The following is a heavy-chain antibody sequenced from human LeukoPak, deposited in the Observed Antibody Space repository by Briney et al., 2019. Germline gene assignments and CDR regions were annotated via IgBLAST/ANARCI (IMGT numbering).Heavy chain of an antibody. CDR2: INPSGGST. D-gene: IGHD6-13*01. CDR3: ARDREQQLVLYWFDP. CDR1: GYTFTSYY. J-gene: IGHJ5*02. V-gene: IGHV1-46*01. Sequence: ASVKVSCEASGYTFTSYYMHWVRQAPGQGLEWMGIINPSGGSTSYAQKFQGRVTMTRDMSTSTVYMELSSLRSEDTAVYYCARDREQQLVLYWFDPWGQGTLVTVSS.